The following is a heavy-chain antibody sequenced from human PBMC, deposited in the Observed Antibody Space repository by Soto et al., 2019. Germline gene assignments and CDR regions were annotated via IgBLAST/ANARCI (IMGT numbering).Heavy chain of an antibody. D-gene: IGHD2-15*01. CDR2: INHSGST. V-gene: IGHV4-34*01. CDR3: AIVVVVAANGNWFDP. CDR1: GGSFSGYY. J-gene: IGHJ5*02. Sequence: QVQLQQWGAGLLKPSETLSLTCAVYGGSFSGYYWSWIRQPPGKGLEWIGEINHSGSTNYNPSLKSRVTISVDTSKNQFSLKLSSVTAADTAVYYCAIVVVVAANGNWFDPWGQGTLVTVSP.